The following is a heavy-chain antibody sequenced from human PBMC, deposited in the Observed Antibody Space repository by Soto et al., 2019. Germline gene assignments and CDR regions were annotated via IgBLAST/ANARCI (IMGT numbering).Heavy chain of an antibody. CDR2: IYYSGST. Sequence: ASETLSLTCTVSGGSISSGDYYWSWIRQPPGKGLEWIGYIYYSGSTYYNPSLKSRVTISVDTSKNQFSLKLSSVTAADTAVYYCARAKYYYGSGSLYYYYGMDVWGQGTTVTVSS. J-gene: IGHJ6*02. CDR3: ARAKYYYGSGSLYYYYGMDV. CDR1: GGSISSGDYY. D-gene: IGHD3-10*01. V-gene: IGHV4-30-4*01.